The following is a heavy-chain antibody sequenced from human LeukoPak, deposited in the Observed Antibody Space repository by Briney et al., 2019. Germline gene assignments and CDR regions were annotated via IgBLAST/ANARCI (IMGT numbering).Heavy chain of an antibody. D-gene: IGHD3-10*01. J-gene: IGHJ4*02. CDR1: GVTFSSYG. V-gene: IGHV3-33*01. CDR2: IWYDGSNK. CDR3: ARENWFGEPRDYFDY. Sequence: GGSLRLSCAASGVTFSSYGMHWVRQAPGKGLEWVAVIWYDGSNKYYADSVKGRFTISRDNSKNTLYRQMYSLSAEHTAVYYCARENWFGEPRDYFDYWGQGTLVTVSS.